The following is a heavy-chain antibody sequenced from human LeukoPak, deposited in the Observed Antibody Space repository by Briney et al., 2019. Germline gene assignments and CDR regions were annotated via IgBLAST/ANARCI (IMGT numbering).Heavy chain of an antibody. J-gene: IGHJ4*02. CDR1: ASSFRNNG. CDR2: IRNEGNIK. Sequence: GGSLRLSCAASASSFRNNGMHWVRQAPGKGLEWVAFIRNEGNIKSYADSVKGRFTITRNNFNNILYLQMNSLRAEDTAVYYCAKDYNYGFDYWGQGAQVTVSA. V-gene: IGHV3-30*02. D-gene: IGHD5-24*01. CDR3: AKDYNYGFDY.